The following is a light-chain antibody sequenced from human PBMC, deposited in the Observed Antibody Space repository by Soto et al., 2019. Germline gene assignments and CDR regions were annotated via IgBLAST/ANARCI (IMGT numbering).Light chain of an antibody. CDR3: QQFNNWPRT. V-gene: IGKV3-15*01. Sequence: LMTQSPATLSVSPGERATLSCGASQSMSSNVDWYQQKPGQAPRLLIYGASTRAAGIPARFSGSGSGTEFTLTITSLPSEDFEVYYCQQFNNWPRTFGQGTKVDIK. J-gene: IGKJ1*01. CDR2: GAS. CDR1: QSMSSN.